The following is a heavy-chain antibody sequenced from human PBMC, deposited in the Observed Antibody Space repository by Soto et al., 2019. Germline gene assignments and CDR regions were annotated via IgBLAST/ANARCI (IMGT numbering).Heavy chain of an antibody. CDR2: ISSNGRAI. V-gene: IGHV3-48*02. J-gene: IGHJ4*02. Sequence: PGGSLRLSCAASGFTFSNSNMDWVRQAPGKGLEWISYISSNGRAIYYADSVKGRFTISRDNAKNSLFLQMSGLRDEDPAVYYCARKSNMGDFWGQGTLVTVSS. D-gene: IGHD3-10*01. CDR1: GFTFSNSN. CDR3: ARKSNMGDF.